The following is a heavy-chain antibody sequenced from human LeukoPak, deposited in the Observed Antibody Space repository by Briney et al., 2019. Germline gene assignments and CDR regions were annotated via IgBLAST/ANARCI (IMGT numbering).Heavy chain of an antibody. V-gene: IGHV3-30*18. CDR3: AKGRSYGTEDAFDI. CDR1: GFTFSSYG. D-gene: IGHD5-18*01. Sequence: GGSLRLSCAASGFTFSSYGMHWVRQAPGKGLEWVAVISYDGSNKYYADSVKGRFTISRDNSKNTLYLQMNSLRAEDTAVYYCAKGRSYGTEDAFDIWGQGTMVTVSS. CDR2: ISYDGSNK. J-gene: IGHJ3*02.